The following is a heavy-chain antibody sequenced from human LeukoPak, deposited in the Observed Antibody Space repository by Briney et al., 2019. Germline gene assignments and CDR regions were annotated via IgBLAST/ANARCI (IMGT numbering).Heavy chain of an antibody. CDR1: GYTFTNYD. Sequence: GASVKVSCKASGYTFTNYDIHWVRQAPGQGLEWLGWMNPHSHNTDYAQKFQGRVTMTGNTSMNTAYMDLSSLRSADTAVYYCARGLVVPGATQPPYYFHAMDVWGQGTTVTVSS. CDR2: MNPHSHNT. J-gene: IGHJ6*02. D-gene: IGHD2-2*01. CDR3: ARGLVVPGATQPPYYFHAMDV. V-gene: IGHV1-8*01.